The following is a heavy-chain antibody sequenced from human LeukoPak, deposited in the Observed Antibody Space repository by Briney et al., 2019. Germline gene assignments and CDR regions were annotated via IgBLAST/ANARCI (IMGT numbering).Heavy chain of an antibody. CDR3: ARDPLSDPPRDY. CDR1: GGTFTSYA. V-gene: IGHV1-69*05. Sequence: SVKVSCKASGGTFTSYAISWLRQAPGQGLEWMGRIIPIFGTANYAQKFQGRVTITTDESTSTAYMELSSLRSEDTAVYYCARDPLSDPPRDYSGQGNLVTVSS. CDR2: IIPIFGTA. J-gene: IGHJ4*02.